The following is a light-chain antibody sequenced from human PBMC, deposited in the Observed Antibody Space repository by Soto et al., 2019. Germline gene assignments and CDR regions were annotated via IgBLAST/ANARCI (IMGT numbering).Light chain of an antibody. Sequence: QSVLTQPASVSGSPGQSITISCSGTSSDIGAYDHVAWYQQFTGKSPKLMIYEVNNRPSGVSGRFSGSKSDTTAYLTISGLQAEDEADYYCSSYSDSDTKVFGTGTKVTVL. CDR1: SSDIGAYDH. CDR3: SSYSDSDTKV. V-gene: IGLV2-14*01. CDR2: EVN. J-gene: IGLJ1*01.